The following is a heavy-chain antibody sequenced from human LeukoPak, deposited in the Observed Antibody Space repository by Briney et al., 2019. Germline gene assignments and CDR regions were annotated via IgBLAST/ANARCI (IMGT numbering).Heavy chain of an antibody. Sequence: ASVKVSCKASGYTFTSYTIHWVRQATGQRLEWMGWINVSDGKSKYSQSFQGRVAFTRDTSASTAYMELSSLRSEDTAVYYCARVLGHPADHFWSGYSPARYYLDYWGQGTLVTVSS. CDR1: GYTFTSYT. J-gene: IGHJ4*02. CDR2: INVSDGKS. D-gene: IGHD3-3*02. CDR3: ARVLGHPADHFWSGYSPARYYLDY. V-gene: IGHV1-3*01.